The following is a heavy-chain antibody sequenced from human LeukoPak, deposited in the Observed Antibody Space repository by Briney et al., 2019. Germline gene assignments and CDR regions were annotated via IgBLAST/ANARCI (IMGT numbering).Heavy chain of an antibody. D-gene: IGHD3-16*01. Sequence: GGSLTLSCAASGFTFSSYAMSWLRQAPGKGLEWVSAISGSGGSTYYADSVKGRFTISRDNSKNTLYLQMNGLRAEDTAVYYCATGGGLFDYWGQGTLVTVSS. CDR3: ATGGGLFDY. V-gene: IGHV3-23*01. CDR2: ISGSGGST. CDR1: GFTFSSYA. J-gene: IGHJ4*02.